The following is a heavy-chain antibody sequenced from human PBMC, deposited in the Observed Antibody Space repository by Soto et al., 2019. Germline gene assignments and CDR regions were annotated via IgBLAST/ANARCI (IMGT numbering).Heavy chain of an antibody. CDR2: ISSDESNK. CDR1: GFTFSSYG. V-gene: IGHV3-30*03. J-gene: IGHJ5*02. Sequence: GGSLRLSCAASGFTFSSYGMHWVRQAPGKGLEWVAVISSDESNKYSADFVKGRFTISRDNSKNTLYLQMNSLRPDDTAVYYCAREGHPLNWFDPWGQGTLVTVSS. CDR3: AREGHPLNWFDP.